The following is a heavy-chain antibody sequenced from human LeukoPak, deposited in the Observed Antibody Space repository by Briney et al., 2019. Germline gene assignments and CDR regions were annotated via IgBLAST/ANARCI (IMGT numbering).Heavy chain of an antibody. CDR3: ASETIQPYDSRDY. CDR1: GGSISSGGYY. CDR2: IYYSGST. J-gene: IGHJ4*02. V-gene: IGHV4-31*03. Sequence: PSETLSLTCTVSGGSISSGGYYWSWIRQHPGKGLEWIGYIYYSGSTYYNPSLKSRVTISVDTSKNQFSLKLSSVTAADTAVYYCASETIQPYDSRDYWGQGTLVTVSS. D-gene: IGHD3-22*01.